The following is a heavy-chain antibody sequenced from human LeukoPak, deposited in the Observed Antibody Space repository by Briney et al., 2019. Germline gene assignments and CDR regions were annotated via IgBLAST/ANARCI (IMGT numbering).Heavy chain of an antibody. Sequence: GASVKVSCKASGYTSTSYGISWVRQAPGQGLEWMGWISAYNGNTNYAQKLQGRVTMTTDTSTSTAYMELRSLRSDDTAVYYCAKFNAQYYDFWSGYFGWGQGTLVTVSS. D-gene: IGHD3-3*01. CDR1: GYTSTSYG. J-gene: IGHJ4*02. V-gene: IGHV1-18*01. CDR3: AKFNAQYYDFWSGYFG. CDR2: ISAYNGNT.